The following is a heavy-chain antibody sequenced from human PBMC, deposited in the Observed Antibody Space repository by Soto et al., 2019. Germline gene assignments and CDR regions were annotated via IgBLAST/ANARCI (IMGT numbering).Heavy chain of an antibody. V-gene: IGHV4-34*01. J-gene: IGHJ4*02. CDR1: GGSFSDFH. D-gene: IGHD3-16*01. CDR2: INHRGST. CDR3: ARLDRSLDHRGDHFDI. Sequence: QVQLQQWGAGRLKPSETLSLTCGVYGGSFSDFHWSWIRQAPGKGLKWVGEINHRGSTNYNPSLKSRVSISVDTSNDRFSLRLTSVTAADTAVYFCARLDRSLDHRGDHFDIWGQGTLVTVSS.